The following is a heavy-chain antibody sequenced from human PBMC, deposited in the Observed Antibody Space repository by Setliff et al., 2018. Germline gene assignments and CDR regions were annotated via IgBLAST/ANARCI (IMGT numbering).Heavy chain of an antibody. D-gene: IGHD2-2*01. V-gene: IGHV4-59*01. CDR2: VYSGGSP. Sequence: SETLSLTCKVSGDSMTGYYWSWIRQPPGKGLDWIGYVYSGGSPNYSPSFKSRVTMSIDTSKNQFSLKLKSVTAADTAVYYFRLAHCNTTSCEEALDFWSQGTLVTVSS. CDR3: RLAHCNTTSCEEALDF. J-gene: IGHJ4*02. CDR1: GDSMTGYY.